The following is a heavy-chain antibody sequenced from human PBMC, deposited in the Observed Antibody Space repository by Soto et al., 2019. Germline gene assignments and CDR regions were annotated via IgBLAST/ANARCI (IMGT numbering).Heavy chain of an antibody. CDR2: IYSSGNT. D-gene: IGHD4-17*01. CDR3: ARGLSAATVVTCYFDD. J-gene: IGHJ4*02. V-gene: IGHV4-31*03. CDR1: GDSISSSDYY. Sequence: QVHLQESGPGLVKPSQTLSLTCTVSGDSISSSDYYWSWIRQPPGMGLEWIGYIYSSGNTYYNPSLKSRLTISVDTSKNQFPLKLNSVTAAETALYYCARGLSAATVVTCYFDDWGQGTLVTVSS.